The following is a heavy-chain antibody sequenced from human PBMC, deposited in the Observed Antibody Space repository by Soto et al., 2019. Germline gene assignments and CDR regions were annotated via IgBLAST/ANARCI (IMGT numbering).Heavy chain of an antibody. Sequence: SETLSLTCTVSGGSVTNSSYYWGWLRQSPGKGLEWIGSVYNRGKSSSKSSVKSRVTISADTSKTRFSLSLNSVTASDTAVYFCVSQRTTVPTQACFDYWGEGALVTVSS. CDR2: VYNRGKS. V-gene: IGHV4-39*01. J-gene: IGHJ4*02. CDR3: VSQRTTVPTQACFDY. CDR1: GGSVTNSSYY. D-gene: IGHD4-17*01.